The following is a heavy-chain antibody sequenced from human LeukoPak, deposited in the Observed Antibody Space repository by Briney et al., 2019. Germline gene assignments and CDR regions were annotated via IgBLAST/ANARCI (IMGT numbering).Heavy chain of an antibody. Sequence: ASVKVSCKASGYTFTSYDISWVRQAPGQGPEWMGWISAYNGNTNYAQKLQGRVTMTTDTSTSTAYMELRSLRSDDTAVYYCARYRRGYLFAFDIWGQGTMVTVSS. V-gene: IGHV1-18*01. D-gene: IGHD3-22*01. J-gene: IGHJ3*02. CDR3: ARYRRGYLFAFDI. CDR1: GYTFTSYD. CDR2: ISAYNGNT.